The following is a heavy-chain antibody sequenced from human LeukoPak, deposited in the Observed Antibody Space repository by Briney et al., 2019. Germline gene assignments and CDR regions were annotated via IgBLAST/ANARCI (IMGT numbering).Heavy chain of an antibody. D-gene: IGHD1-26*01. J-gene: IGHJ4*02. CDR3: PGDMIGSECGRDFYY. V-gene: IGHV3-48*03. Sequence: GGSLRDSRAHSGFTFCSSVGNSVPQAPGKGLEWVSYISSSGSTIYYADSVKGRFTISRDNAKNSLYLQMNSLRAEDTAVYYCPGDMIGSECGRDFYYWRQGTLVTVSS. CDR2: ISSSGSTI. CDR1: GFTFCSSV.